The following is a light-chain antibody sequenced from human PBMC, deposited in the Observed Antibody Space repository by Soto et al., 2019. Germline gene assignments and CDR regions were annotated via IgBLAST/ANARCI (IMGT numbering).Light chain of an antibody. CDR2: DAS. CDR1: HSFSTI. J-gene: IGKJ4*01. V-gene: IGKV3-15*01. Sequence: EIVMMQAPATLSVSKGERATLSCRASHSFSTILAGYQEKPGHDPRLLIYDASTRATGLAARVRGRGSWTDFTLTISSLQSEDFAVYYCQHYTNWPLTFGGGTKVDIK. CDR3: QHYTNWPLT.